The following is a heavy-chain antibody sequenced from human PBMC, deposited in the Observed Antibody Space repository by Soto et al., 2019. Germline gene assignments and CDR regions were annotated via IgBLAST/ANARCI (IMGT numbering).Heavy chain of an antibody. CDR1: GYTFTSYD. CDR3: ARGTLVGYSGYDSVWKWFDP. D-gene: IGHD5-12*01. V-gene: IGHV1-8*01. CDR2: MNPNSGNT. Sequence: ASVKVSCKASGYTFTSYDINWVRQATGQGLEWMGWMNPNSGNTGYAQKFQGRVTMTRNTSISTAYMELSSLRSEDTAVYYCARGTLVGYSGYDSVWKWFDPWGQGTLVTVSS. J-gene: IGHJ5*02.